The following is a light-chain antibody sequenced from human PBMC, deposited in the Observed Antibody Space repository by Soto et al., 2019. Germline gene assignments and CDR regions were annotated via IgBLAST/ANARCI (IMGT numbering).Light chain of an antibody. J-gene: IGLJ3*02. Sequence: QLVLTQSPSASASLGASVKLTCTLSSGHSNYAIAWHQQQPEKGPRYLMKVNSDGSHSKGDGIPDRFSGSSSGAERYLTISSLQSEDEGDYYCQTWGTGPWVFGGGTQLTVL. CDR3: QTWGTGPWV. CDR2: VNSDGSH. V-gene: IGLV4-69*01. CDR1: SGHSNYA.